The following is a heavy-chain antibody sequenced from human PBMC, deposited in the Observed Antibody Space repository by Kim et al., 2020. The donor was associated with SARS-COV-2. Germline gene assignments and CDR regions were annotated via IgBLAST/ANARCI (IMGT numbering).Heavy chain of an antibody. CDR3: AKVREYYDSSGCYFVGGPIDY. D-gene: IGHD3-22*01. J-gene: IGHJ4*02. CDR1: GFIFSSYA. Sequence: GGSLRLSCVASGFIFSSYAMSWVRQAPGKGLEWVSYISGSGGTIYYVDSVKGRFTISRDNSKNTLYLQMNSLRAEDTAVYYCAKVREYYDSSGCYFVGGPIDYWGQGTLVTVSS. CDR2: ISGSGGTI. V-gene: IGHV3-23*01.